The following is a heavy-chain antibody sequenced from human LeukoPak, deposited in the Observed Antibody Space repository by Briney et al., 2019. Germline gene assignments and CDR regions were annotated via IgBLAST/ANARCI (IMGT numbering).Heavy chain of an antibody. CDR1: GGSISSSSYY. D-gene: IGHD6-19*01. Sequence: SETLSLTCTVSGGSISSSSYYWGWIRQPPGKGLEWIGSIYYSGSTYYNPSLKSRVTISVDTSKNQFSLKLSSVTAADTAVYYCARGWESRYFDYWGQGTLVTVSS. CDR2: IYYSGST. CDR3: ARGWESRYFDY. J-gene: IGHJ4*02. V-gene: IGHV4-39*01.